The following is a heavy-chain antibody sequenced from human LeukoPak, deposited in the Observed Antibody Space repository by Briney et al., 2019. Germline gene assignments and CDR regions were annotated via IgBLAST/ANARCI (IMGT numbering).Heavy chain of an antibody. V-gene: IGHV3-48*03. CDR3: ARDRDSSSVDY. Sequence: GGSLRLSCAASGFTFSSYEMNWVRQAPGKGLEWVSYISSSGSTTYYADSVKGRFTISRDNAKNSLYLQMNSLRAEDTAVYYCARDRDSSSVDYWGQGTLVTVSS. CDR2: ISSSGSTT. D-gene: IGHD6-6*01. CDR1: GFTFSSYE. J-gene: IGHJ4*02.